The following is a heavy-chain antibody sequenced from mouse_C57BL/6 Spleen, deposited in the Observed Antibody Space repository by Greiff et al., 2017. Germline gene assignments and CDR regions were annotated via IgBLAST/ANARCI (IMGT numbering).Heavy chain of an antibody. V-gene: IGHV1-26*01. CDR1: GYTFTDYY. J-gene: IGHJ4*01. CDR2: INPNNGGT. CDR3: GRPGYAMDY. Sequence: EVQLQQSGPELVKPGASVKISCKASGYTFTDYYMNWVKQSHGKSLEWIGDINPNNGGTSYNQKFKGKATLTVDKSSSTAYMELRSLTSEDSAVYYWGRPGYAMDYWGQGTSVTVSS.